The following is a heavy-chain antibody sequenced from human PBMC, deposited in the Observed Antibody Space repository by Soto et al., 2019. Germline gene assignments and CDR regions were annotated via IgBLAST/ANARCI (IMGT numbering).Heavy chain of an antibody. CDR1: GGTFGRDA. D-gene: IGHD3-22*01. Sequence: SVKVSCKASGGTFGRDAITWVRQATGQGLEWVGRIIPIFGTTNYAQNLQGRVTISADKSTLTSYMELHSLTSDDTALYYCARDRTDSGYYTNWLDPWGQGTQVTVSS. CDR2: IIPIFGTT. CDR3: ARDRTDSGYYTNWLDP. J-gene: IGHJ5*02. V-gene: IGHV1-69*06.